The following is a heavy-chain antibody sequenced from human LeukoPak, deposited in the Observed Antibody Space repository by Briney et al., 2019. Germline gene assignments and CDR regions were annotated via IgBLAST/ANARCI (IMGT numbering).Heavy chain of an antibody. V-gene: IGHV3-23*01. D-gene: IGHD5-18*01. J-gene: IGHJ4*02. Sequence: GGSLRLSCAASGFTFSSYGMSWVRQAPGKGLEWVSAISGSGGSTYYADSVKGRFTISRDNSKNTLYLQMNSLRAEDTAVYYCAKDRETQLWLRPINFDYWGQGTLVTVSS. CDR3: AKDRETQLWLRPINFDY. CDR2: ISGSGGST. CDR1: GFTFSSYG.